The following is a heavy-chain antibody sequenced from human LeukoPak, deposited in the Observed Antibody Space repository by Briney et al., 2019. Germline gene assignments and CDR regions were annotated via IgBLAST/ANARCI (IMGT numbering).Heavy chain of an antibody. CDR1: GVSFSGYY. J-gene: IGHJ4*02. D-gene: IGHD6-25*01. CDR3: ARRPRIAAHKLDY. CDR2: INHSGST. V-gene: IGHV4-34*01. Sequence: PSETLSLTCAAYGVSFSGYYWSWIRQPPGKGLEWIGEINHSGSTNYNPSLKSRVTISVDTSKNQFSLKLSSVTAADTAVYYCARRPRIAAHKLDYWGQGTLVTVSS.